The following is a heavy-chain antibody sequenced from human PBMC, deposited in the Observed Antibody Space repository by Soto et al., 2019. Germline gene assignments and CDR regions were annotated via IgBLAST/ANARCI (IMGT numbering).Heavy chain of an antibody. CDR3: ARDNYESYYYMDV. J-gene: IGHJ6*03. CDR2: INHSGST. V-gene: IGHV4-34*01. CDR1: GGSFSGYY. Sequence: SETLSLTCAVYGGSFSGYYWSWIRQPPGKGLEWIGEINHSGSTNYNPSLKSRVTISVDTSKNQFSLKLSSVTAADTAVYYCARDNYESYYYMDVWGKGTTVTVSS. D-gene: IGHD3-3*01.